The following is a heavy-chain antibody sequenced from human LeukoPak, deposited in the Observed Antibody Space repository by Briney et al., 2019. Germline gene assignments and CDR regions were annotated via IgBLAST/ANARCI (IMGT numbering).Heavy chain of an antibody. CDR2: IIPILGRA. Sequence: SVKVSCKASGGTFSSYTISWVRQAPGQGLEWMGRIIPILGRATYAQKFQGRVTITANKSTRTAYMELSSLRSEDTALYYCARDESHTRILDYWGQGTLVTVSS. D-gene: IGHD2/OR15-2a*01. V-gene: IGHV1-69*08. CDR3: ARDESHTRILDY. J-gene: IGHJ4*02. CDR1: GGTFSSYT.